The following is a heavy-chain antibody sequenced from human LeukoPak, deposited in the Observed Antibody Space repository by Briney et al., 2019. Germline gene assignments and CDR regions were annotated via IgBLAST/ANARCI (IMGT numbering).Heavy chain of an antibody. CDR3: ARSQEGLRYFDWLLY. J-gene: IGHJ4*02. Sequence: GGSLRLSCAASGFTFSSYSMNWVRQAPGKGLEWVSSISSSSSCIYYADSVKGRFTISRDNAKNSLYLQMNSLRAEDTAVYYCARSQEGLRYFDWLLYWGQGTLVTVSS. CDR2: ISSSSSCI. CDR1: GFTFSSYS. V-gene: IGHV3-21*01. D-gene: IGHD3-9*01.